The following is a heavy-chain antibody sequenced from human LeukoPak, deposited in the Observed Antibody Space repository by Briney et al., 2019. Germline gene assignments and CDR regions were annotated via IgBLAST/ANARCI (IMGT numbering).Heavy chain of an antibody. CDR2: IGTAGDT. D-gene: IGHD6-13*01. J-gene: IGHJ6*02. Sequence: GGSLRLSCAASGFTFSSYVMHWVRQATGKGLEWVSAIGTAGDTYYPGSVKGRFTISRENAKNSLYLQMNSLRAGDTAVYYCARGPSSWSYYYYYGMDVWGQGTTVTVSS. CDR3: ARGPSSWSYYYYYGMDV. CDR1: GFTFSSYV. V-gene: IGHV3-13*01.